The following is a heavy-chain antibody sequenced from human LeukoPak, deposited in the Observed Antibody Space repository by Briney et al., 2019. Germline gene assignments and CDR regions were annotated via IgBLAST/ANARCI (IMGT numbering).Heavy chain of an antibody. V-gene: IGHV4-4*07. CDR3: ARGRSSTTFMRDAFDI. D-gene: IGHD2-2*01. CDR1: GGSIRSYY. CDR2: FYSSVNT. Sequence: PSETLSLTCTVSGGSIRSYYWSWIRHSAVKGLEWIGRFYSSVNTNYNPSLESRVTMSVDTSKNHFSLDLRSVTAADTAIYYCARGRSSTTFMRDAFDIWGQGTLVTVSA. J-gene: IGHJ3*02.